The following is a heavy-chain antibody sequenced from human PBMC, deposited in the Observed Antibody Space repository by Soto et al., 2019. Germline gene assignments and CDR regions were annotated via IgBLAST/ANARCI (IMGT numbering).Heavy chain of an antibody. CDR2: IRSKSYGGTT. V-gene: IGHV3-49*03. CDR3: TRVMLLPDTVDY. Sequence: EVQLVESGGGLVQPGRSLRLSCTASGFTFGDYAMSWFRQAPGKGLEWVGCIRSKSYGGTTEYAASVKGRFAISREDSKSSAYLQMNSLNTEDTAVYYCTRVMLLPDTVDYWGQGTLVTVSS. J-gene: IGHJ4*02. D-gene: IGHD3-16*01. CDR1: GFTFGDYA.